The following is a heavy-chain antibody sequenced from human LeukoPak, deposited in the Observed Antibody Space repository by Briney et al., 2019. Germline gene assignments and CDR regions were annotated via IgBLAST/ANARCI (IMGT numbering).Heavy chain of an antibody. Sequence: SETLSLTCTVSGGSVSSGSYYWSWIRQPPGKGLEWIGYIYYSGSTNYNPSLKSRVTISVDTSKNQFSLKLSSVTAADTAEYYCARVLRGVTDWFDPWGQGTLVTVSS. D-gene: IGHD3-10*01. CDR2: IYYSGST. CDR1: GGSVSSGSYY. CDR3: ARVLRGVTDWFDP. J-gene: IGHJ5*02. V-gene: IGHV4-61*01.